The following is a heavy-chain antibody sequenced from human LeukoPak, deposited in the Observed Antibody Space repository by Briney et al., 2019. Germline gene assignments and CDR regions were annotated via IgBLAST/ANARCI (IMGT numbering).Heavy chain of an antibody. Sequence: GGSLRLSCAASGFTVSSNYMSWVRQAPGKGLEWVSVIYSGGSTYYADSVKGRFTISRDNSKNTLYLQMNSLRAEDTAVYYCARDRAYYYYGMDVWGQGTTVTVSS. CDR2: IYSGGST. J-gene: IGHJ6*02. V-gene: IGHV3-66*01. CDR1: GFTVSSNY. CDR3: ARDRAYYYYGMDV.